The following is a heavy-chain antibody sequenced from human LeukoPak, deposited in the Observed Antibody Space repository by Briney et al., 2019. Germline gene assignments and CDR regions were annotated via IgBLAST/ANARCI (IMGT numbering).Heavy chain of an antibody. J-gene: IGHJ4*01. CDR3: ARLIDYGDYRY. CDR2: IYSGGST. CDR1: GFTVSSNY. Sequence: GGSLRLSCAASGFTVSSNYMSWVRQAPGKGLEWVSVIYSGGSTYYADSVKGRFTISRDNSKNTLYLQMNSLRAEDTAVYYCARLIDYGDYRYWGHGTLVSVSS. D-gene: IGHD4-17*01. V-gene: IGHV3-53*01.